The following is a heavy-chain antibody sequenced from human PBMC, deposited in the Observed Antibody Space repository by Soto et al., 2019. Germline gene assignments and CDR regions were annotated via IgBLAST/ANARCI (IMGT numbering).Heavy chain of an antibody. V-gene: IGHV3-30*18. CDR3: AKDRAAAGTAHDN. J-gene: IGHJ4*02. Sequence: GGSLRLSCAASGFTFSSYGMHWVRQAPGKGLEWVAVISYDGSNKYYADSVKGRFTISRDNSKNTLYLQMNSLRAEDTAVYYCAKDRAAAGTAHDNWGQGTLVTVSS. CDR1: GFTFSSYG. CDR2: ISYDGSNK. D-gene: IGHD6-13*01.